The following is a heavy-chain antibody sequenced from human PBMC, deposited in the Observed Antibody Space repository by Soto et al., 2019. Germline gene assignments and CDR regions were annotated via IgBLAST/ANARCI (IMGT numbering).Heavy chain of an antibody. CDR1: GVTFSSYN. Sequence: XGALIPSCSASGVTFSSYNMDWVRQAPGKGLEWVSYISSSSITIYYADSVKGRSTISRDNAKNSLYLQMNSLRDDDTAVYYCATDSDGSGSYYFPEASGIWGQGKTVTVSS. J-gene: IGHJ3*02. CDR3: ATDSDGSGSYYFPEASGI. V-gene: IGHV3-48*02. D-gene: IGHD3-10*01. CDR2: ISSSSITI.